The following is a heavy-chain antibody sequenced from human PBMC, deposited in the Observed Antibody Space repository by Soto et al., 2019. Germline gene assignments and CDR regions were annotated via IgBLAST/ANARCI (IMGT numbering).Heavy chain of an antibody. D-gene: IGHD3-16*02. CDR1: GFTFSSYA. Sequence: EVQLLESGGGLVQPGGSLRLSCAASGFTFSSYAMSWVRQAPGKGLEWVSAISGSGGSTYYADSVKGRFTISRDNSQNTLYLQMNSLRAEDTAVYYCAKFSGDYIWGSYGLVSDYRGQGTLVTVSS. V-gene: IGHV3-23*01. CDR2: ISGSGGST. J-gene: IGHJ4*02. CDR3: AKFSGDYIWGSYGLVSDY.